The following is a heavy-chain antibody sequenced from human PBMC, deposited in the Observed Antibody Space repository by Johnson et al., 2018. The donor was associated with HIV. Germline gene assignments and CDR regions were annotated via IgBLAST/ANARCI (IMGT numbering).Heavy chain of an antibody. Sequence: QVQLVESGGGLVPPGRSLRLSCAASGFTFSSYAMHWVRQAPGKGLEWVALISYDGGEKYYADSVKGRFTISRDNTKNTLYLQMNSLRAEDTAVYYCARGGITMIGEAFDIWGQGTMVTVSS. CDR3: ARGGITMIGEAFDI. V-gene: IGHV3-30*04. D-gene: IGHD3-22*01. CDR1: GFTFSSYA. CDR2: ISYDGGEK. J-gene: IGHJ3*02.